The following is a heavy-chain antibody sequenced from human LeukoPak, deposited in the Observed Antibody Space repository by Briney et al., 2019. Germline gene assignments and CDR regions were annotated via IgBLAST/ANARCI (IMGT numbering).Heavy chain of an antibody. D-gene: IGHD3-9*01. CDR2: ISSSSSYI. CDR1: GFTFSSYS. J-gene: IGHJ4*02. V-gene: IGHV3-21*01. Sequence: PGGSLRLSCAASGFTFSSYSMNWVRQAPGKGLEWVSSISSSSSYIYYADSVKGRFTISRDNAKNSLYLQMNSLRAEDTAVYYCARLAPYYDILTGPSWAFDYWGQGTLVTVSS. CDR3: ARLAPYYDILTGPSWAFDY.